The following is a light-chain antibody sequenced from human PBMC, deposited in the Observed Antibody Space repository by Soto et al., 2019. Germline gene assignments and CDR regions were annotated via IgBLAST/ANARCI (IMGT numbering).Light chain of an antibody. Sequence: EIALTQSPGTLSLSPGERATLSCRASQSVSSSYLAWYQQKPGQAPRLLIYGASSRATGIPDRFSGSGSGTDFTLTISRLEPEDFAVYYCQQYGSSPITLGQGTRLEIK. J-gene: IGKJ5*01. CDR3: QQYGSSPIT. CDR1: QSVSSSY. V-gene: IGKV3-20*01. CDR2: GAS.